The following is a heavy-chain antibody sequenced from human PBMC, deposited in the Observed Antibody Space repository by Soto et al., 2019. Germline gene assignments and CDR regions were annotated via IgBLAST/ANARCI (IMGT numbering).Heavy chain of an antibody. V-gene: IGHV1-18*01. J-gene: IGHJ4*02. D-gene: IGHD4-17*01. Sequence: ASVKVSCKASGYTFTSYGISWVRQAPGQGLEWMGWISAYNGNTNYAQKLQGRVTMTTDTSTSTAYMELRSLRSDDTTVYYCARDNYGDPSFGYWGQGTLVTVSS. CDR1: GYTFTSYG. CDR2: ISAYNGNT. CDR3: ARDNYGDPSFGY.